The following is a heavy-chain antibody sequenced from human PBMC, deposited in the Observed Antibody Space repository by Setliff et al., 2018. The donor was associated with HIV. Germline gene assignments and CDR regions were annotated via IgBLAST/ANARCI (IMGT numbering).Heavy chain of an antibody. CDR3: ARGKTWLRFLDY. V-gene: IGHV1-18*01. CDR2: INTHSGYT. D-gene: IGHD5-12*01. CDR1: GYTVNNYG. J-gene: IGHJ4*02. Sequence: ASVKVSCKASGYTVNNYGISWVRQAPGQGLEWMGWINTHSGYTNYAQNVQARVTETMDTSTSTAYMELRTLKSDDTYVYYWARGKTWLRFLDYWGQGTLVTVSS.